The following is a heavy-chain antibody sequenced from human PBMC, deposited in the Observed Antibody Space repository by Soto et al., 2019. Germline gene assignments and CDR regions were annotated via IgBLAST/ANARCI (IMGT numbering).Heavy chain of an antibody. V-gene: IGHV3-30-3*01. CDR1: GFTFRSFA. Sequence: QVQLVESGGGVVQPGRSLRLSCAASGFTFRSFAMPWVRRAPGKGRGGVAVISYDGSNKYYADSVKGRFTISRDNSKNTLYLQMNSLRAEDTAVYYCARDSSKARYYDFWSGYYSDYWGQGTLVTVSS. CDR3: ARDSSKARYYDFWSGYYSDY. D-gene: IGHD3-3*01. CDR2: ISYDGSNK. J-gene: IGHJ4*02.